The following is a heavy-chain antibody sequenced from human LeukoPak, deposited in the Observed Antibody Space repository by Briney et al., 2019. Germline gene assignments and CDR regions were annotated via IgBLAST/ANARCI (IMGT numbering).Heavy chain of an antibody. CDR2: IYYSGST. D-gene: IGHD2-15*01. CDR1: GGSISSSNYY. CDR3: AGHRRYCSGGSCYLYDY. J-gene: IGHJ4*02. Sequence: PSETLSLTCTVSGGSISSSNYYWGWIRQPPGKGLEWIGGIYYSGSTYYNPSLKSRVTISVDTSKNQFSLKLSSVTAADTAVYYCAGHRRYCSGGSCYLYDYWGQGTLVTVSS. V-gene: IGHV4-39*01.